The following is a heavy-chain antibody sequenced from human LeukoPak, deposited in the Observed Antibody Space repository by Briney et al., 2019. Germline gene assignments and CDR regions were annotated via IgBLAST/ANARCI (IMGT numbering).Heavy chain of an antibody. J-gene: IGHJ3*02. D-gene: IGHD6-19*01. CDR2: ISGSGGST. Sequence: PGGSLRLSRAASGFTFSSYAMSWVRQAPGKGLEWVSSISGSGGSTYYSDSVKGRFTISRDNSKNTLYLQLNSLRAADTAVYYCAKDRSSGWYDAFDIWGQGTMVIVSS. CDR1: GFTFSSYA. V-gene: IGHV3-23*01. CDR3: AKDRSSGWYDAFDI.